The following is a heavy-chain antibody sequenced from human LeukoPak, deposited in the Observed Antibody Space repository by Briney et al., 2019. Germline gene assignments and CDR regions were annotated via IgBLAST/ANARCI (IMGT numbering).Heavy chain of an antibody. CDR2: IYYSGST. D-gene: IGHD1-26*01. CDR1: GGSISSSSYY. Sequence: SETLSLTCTVSGGSISSSSYYWGWIRQPPGKGLEWIGSIYYSGSTYYNPSLKSRVTISVDTSKNQFSLKLSSVTAADTAVYYCASSGSYTPHPFDYWGQGTLVTVSS. J-gene: IGHJ4*02. V-gene: IGHV4-39*07. CDR3: ASSGSYTPHPFDY.